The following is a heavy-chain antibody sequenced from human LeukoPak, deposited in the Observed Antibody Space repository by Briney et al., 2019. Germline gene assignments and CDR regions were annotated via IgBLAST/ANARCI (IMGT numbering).Heavy chain of an antibody. D-gene: IGHD1-26*01. V-gene: IGHV3-23*01. CDR2: ISGSGGST. CDR1: GFTFSSYA. Sequence: GGSLRLSCAASGFTFSSYAMSWVRQAPGKGLEWVSAISGSGGSTYYADSVKGRFTISRDNSKNTLYLQMNSLRAEDTAVYYCDTSGSYYGFYYWGQGTLVTVSS. CDR3: DTSGSYYGFYY. J-gene: IGHJ4*02.